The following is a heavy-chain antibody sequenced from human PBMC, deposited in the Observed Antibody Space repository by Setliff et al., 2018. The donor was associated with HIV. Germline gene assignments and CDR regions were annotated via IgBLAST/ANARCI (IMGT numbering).Heavy chain of an antibody. V-gene: IGHV1-2*02. Sequence: ASVKVSCKTATYTFTDHYIHWVRQAPGQGLEWMGWINPSSGGAVFAQKFLGSVTLTRDTSMSTVYMDLRSLTSDDTAVYFCAGGCDTPRVNGYYFSYWGQGTLVTVSS. J-gene: IGHJ4*02. D-gene: IGHD2-8*01. CDR3: AGGCDTPRVNGYYFSY. CDR2: INPSSGGA. CDR1: TYTFTDHY.